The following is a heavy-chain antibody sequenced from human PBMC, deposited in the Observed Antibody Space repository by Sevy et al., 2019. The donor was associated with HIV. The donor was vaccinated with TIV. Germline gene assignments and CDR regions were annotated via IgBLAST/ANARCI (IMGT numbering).Heavy chain of an antibody. CDR2: ISGSGGST. V-gene: IGHV3-23*01. CDR3: AKDGWIQLWLGWYFDL. D-gene: IGHD5-18*01. Sequence: GGSLRLSCAASGFTFSSYAMSWVRQAPGKGLEWVSAISGSGGSTYYADSVKGRFTISRDNSKNTLYLQMNSLRAEDTAVYYCAKDGWIQLWLGWYFDLSGRGTLVTVSS. J-gene: IGHJ2*01. CDR1: GFTFSSYA.